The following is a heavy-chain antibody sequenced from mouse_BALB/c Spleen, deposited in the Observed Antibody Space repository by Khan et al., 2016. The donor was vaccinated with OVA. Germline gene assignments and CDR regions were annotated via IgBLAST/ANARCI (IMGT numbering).Heavy chain of an antibody. Sequence: QVQLQQSGPELVKPGASVKMSCKASGYTFTDYVMNWVKQRNGQGLEWIGQIYPGSDSTYYNETFKGKATLTADRSSSTAYMQLSNLTSEDSAVDFCARAGWDGFAYWGQGTLVTVSA. CDR2: IYPGSDST. CDR1: GYTFTDYV. CDR3: ARAGWDGFAY. V-gene: IGHV1-77*01. J-gene: IGHJ3*01. D-gene: IGHD4-1*01.